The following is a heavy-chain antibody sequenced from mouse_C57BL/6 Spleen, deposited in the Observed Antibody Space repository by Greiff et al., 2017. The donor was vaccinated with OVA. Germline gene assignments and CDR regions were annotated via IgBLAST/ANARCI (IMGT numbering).Heavy chain of an antibody. CDR2: IDPSDSYT. CDR1: GYTFTSYW. Sequence: VQLQQPGAELVMPGASVKLSCKASGYTFTSYWMPWVKQRPGQGLEWIGEIDPSDSYTNYNQKFKGKSTLTVDKSSSTAYMQLSSLTSEDSAVYYCARGADYDRTFAYWGQGTLVTVSA. J-gene: IGHJ3*01. D-gene: IGHD2-4*01. CDR3: ARGADYDRTFAY. V-gene: IGHV1-69*01.